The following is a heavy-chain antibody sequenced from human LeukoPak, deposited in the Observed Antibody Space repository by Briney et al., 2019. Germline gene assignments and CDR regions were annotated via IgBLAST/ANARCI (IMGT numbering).Heavy chain of an antibody. D-gene: IGHD6-13*01. CDR2: ISYDGNNK. CDR1: GFTFSNYA. J-gene: IGHJ6*03. V-gene: IGHV3-30-3*01. CDR3: ARGGDGAAAGLYYMDV. Sequence: GGSLRLSCAASGFTFSNYAMHWVRQAPGKGLEWVAVISYDGNNKYYADSVKGRFTISRDNAKNSLYLQMNSLRAEDTAVYYCARGGDGAAAGLYYMDVWGKGTTVTVSS.